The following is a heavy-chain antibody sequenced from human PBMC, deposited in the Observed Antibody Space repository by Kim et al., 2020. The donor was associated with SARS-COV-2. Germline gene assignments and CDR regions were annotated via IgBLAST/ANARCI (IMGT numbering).Heavy chain of an antibody. J-gene: IGHJ4*02. CDR1: GFTLDRYG. Sequence: GGSLRLSCAVSGFTLDRYGMHWVRQAPGKGLEWVAVISYDERNTYYGDSVKGRFTISRDNSKNMLFLQMNSLRVEDTAMYYCARISFGDAPTYWGREPQVSVSS. V-gene: IGHV3-33*05. D-gene: IGHD4-17*01. CDR3: ARISFGDAPTY. CDR2: ISYDERNT.